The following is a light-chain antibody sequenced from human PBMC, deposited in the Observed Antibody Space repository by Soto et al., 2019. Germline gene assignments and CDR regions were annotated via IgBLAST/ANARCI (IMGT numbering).Light chain of an antibody. Sequence: EIVLTQSPGTLSLXPGEXATLXCRAXXXXXSSYLAWYQQKPGQAPRLLIYGASSRATGIPARFSGSGSGTDFTLTINRLEPEDFAVYYCQLYGSSPFTFGPGTKVDIK. V-gene: IGKV3-20*01. CDR2: GAS. CDR3: QLYGSSPFT. J-gene: IGKJ3*01. CDR1: XXXXSSY.